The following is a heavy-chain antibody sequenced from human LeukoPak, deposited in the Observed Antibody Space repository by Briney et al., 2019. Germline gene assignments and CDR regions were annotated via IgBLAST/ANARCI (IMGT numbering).Heavy chain of an antibody. CDR2: ISYDGSNK. CDR1: GFTFSSYG. D-gene: IGHD3-10*01. V-gene: IGHV3-30*18. J-gene: IGHJ4*02. Sequence: GGSLRLSCAASGFTFSSYGMHWVRQAPGKGLEWVAVISYDGSNKYYTDSVNGRFTISRDNSKNALSLQMNSLRAEDTAVYYCAKEGYYGSGSFPDYWGQGTLVTVSS. CDR3: AKEGYYGSGSFPDY.